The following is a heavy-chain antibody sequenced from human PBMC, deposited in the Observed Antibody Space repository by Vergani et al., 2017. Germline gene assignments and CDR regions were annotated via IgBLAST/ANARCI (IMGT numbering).Heavy chain of an antibody. J-gene: IGHJ6*03. D-gene: IGHD2-2*01. CDR2: ISGSGGST. CDR3: AKDGRGYGSSTSCDARYYYYYMDV. V-gene: IGHV3-23*01. Sequence: EVQLLESGGGLVQPGGSLRLSCAASGFTFSSYAMSWVRQAPGKGLEWVSAISGSGGSTYYADSVKGRFTISRDNSKNTLYLQMNSLRAEDTAVYYCAKDGRGYGSSTSCDARYYYYYMDVWGKGP. CDR1: GFTFSSYA.